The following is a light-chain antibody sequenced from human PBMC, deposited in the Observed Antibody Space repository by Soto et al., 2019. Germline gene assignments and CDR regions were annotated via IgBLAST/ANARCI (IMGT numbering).Light chain of an antibody. Sequence: QSVLTQSPSASASLGASVKLTCTLSSGHSSYAIAWHQQQPEKGPRYLMKLNSDGSHSKGDGIPDRFSGSSSGAERYLTISSLQSEDEADYYCQTWGTDSWVVGGGTKVTVL. CDR3: QTWGTDSWV. V-gene: IGLV4-69*01. CDR1: SGHSSYA. CDR2: LNSDGSH. J-gene: IGLJ2*01.